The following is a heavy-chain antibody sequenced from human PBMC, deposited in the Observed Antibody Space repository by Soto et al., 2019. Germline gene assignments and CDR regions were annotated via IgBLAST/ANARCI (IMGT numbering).Heavy chain of an antibody. CDR2: IYPGDSDS. J-gene: IGHJ4*02. Sequence: GESLKISCKGSGFTFTSYWIAWVRQMPGKGLEWMGIIYPGDSDSSYSPSFQGQVTISADKSINTAYLHWSSLKASDTAIYYCAKHEGYCSTTTCSNFDYWGQGTMVAVSS. CDR3: AKHEGYCSTTTCSNFDY. CDR1: GFTFTSYW. D-gene: IGHD2-2*01. V-gene: IGHV5-51*01.